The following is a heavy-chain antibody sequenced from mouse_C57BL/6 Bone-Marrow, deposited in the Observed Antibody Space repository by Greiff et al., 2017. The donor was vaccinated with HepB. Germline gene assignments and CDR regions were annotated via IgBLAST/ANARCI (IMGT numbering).Heavy chain of an antibody. J-gene: IGHJ3*01. CDR3: TRDGDYPSLAY. Sequence: VQLQQSGAELVRPGASVTLSCKASGYTFTDYEMHWVKQTPVHGLEWIGAIDPETGGTAYNQKFKGKAILTADKSSSTAYMELRSLTSEDSAVYYCTRDGDYPSLAYWGQGTLVTVSA. CDR2: IDPETGGT. CDR1: GYTFTDYE. D-gene: IGHD6-1*01. V-gene: IGHV1-15*01.